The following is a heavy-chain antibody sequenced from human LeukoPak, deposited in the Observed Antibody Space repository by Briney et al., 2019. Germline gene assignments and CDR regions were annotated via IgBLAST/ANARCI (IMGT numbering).Heavy chain of an antibody. CDR3: ARDQTGYESDGPGAFDI. J-gene: IGHJ3*02. V-gene: IGHV1-2*02. CDR1: GYTFTGYY. Sequence: ASVKVSCKASGYTFTGYYIHWVRQAPGQGLEWMGWINPNSGGTNYAQKFQGRVTMTRDTSISTAYMELSRLRSDDTAVYYCARDQTGYESDGPGAFDIWGQGTMVTVSS. D-gene: IGHD3-9*01. CDR2: INPNSGGT.